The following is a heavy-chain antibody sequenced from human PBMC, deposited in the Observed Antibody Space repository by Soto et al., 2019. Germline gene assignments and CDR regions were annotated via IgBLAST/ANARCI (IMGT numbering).Heavy chain of an antibody. V-gene: IGHV4-61*01. Sequence: PSETLSLTCSASGDSVSSDRYFWTWIRQPPGKGLEWIAYISYTGDTNYNPSLKSRVTISVDTSKNQFSLKLSSVTAADTAVYYCARDISRRHPRYCSGGSCVNYYYYYGMDVWGQGTTVTVSS. J-gene: IGHJ6*02. CDR3: ARDISRRHPRYCSGGSCVNYYYYYGMDV. CDR2: ISYTGDT. D-gene: IGHD2-15*01. CDR1: GDSVSSDRYF.